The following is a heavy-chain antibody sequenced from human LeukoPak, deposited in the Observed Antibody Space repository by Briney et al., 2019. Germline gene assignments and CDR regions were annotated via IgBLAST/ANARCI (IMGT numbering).Heavy chain of an antibody. CDR1: GYTFTSYY. CDR3: ARTYYYDSSGYYPYY. J-gene: IGHJ4*02. CDR2: INPSGGST. Sequence: ASVKVSCKASGYTFTSYYMHWVGQAPGQGLEWMGIINPSGGSTSYAQKFQGRVTMTRDTSTSTVYMELSSLRSEDTAVYYCARTYYYDSSGYYPYYWGQGTLVTVSS. D-gene: IGHD3-22*01. V-gene: IGHV1-46*01.